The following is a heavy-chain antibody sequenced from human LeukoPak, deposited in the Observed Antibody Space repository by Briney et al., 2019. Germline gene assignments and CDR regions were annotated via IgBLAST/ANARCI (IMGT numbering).Heavy chain of an antibody. CDR2: MYNSGST. Sequence: PSETLSLTCTVSGDSISSYYWSWIRQPPGKGLEWIGYMYNSGSTNYNPSLKSRVTISVDTSKNQISLKLTSVTAADTAVYYCARGFDSSSGWYPAFDIWGQGTMVTVSS. D-gene: IGHD6-19*01. J-gene: IGHJ3*02. CDR1: GDSISSYY. V-gene: IGHV4-59*01. CDR3: ARGFDSSSGWYPAFDI.